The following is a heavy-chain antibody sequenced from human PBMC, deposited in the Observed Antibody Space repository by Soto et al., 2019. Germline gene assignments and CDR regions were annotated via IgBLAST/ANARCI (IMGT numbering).Heavy chain of an antibody. CDR2: IYHSGST. CDR1: GGSISSSNW. D-gene: IGHD3-3*01. V-gene: IGHV4-4*02. Sequence: QVQLQESGPGLVKPSGTLSLTCAVSGGSISSSNWWSWVRQPPGKGLEWIGEIYHSGSTNYNPSLKGRVTISGDKSKNQFSLKLSYVTAADTAVYYCARERRFLEWLLGFDPWGQGTLVTVSS. J-gene: IGHJ5*02. CDR3: ARERRFLEWLLGFDP.